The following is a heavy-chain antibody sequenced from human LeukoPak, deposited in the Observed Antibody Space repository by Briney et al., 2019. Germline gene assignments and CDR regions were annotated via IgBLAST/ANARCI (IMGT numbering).Heavy chain of an antibody. Sequence: GGSLRLSCAASGFTFSNYPMSWVRQAPGKGLEWVAVISYDGSNKYYADSVKGRFTISRDNTKNTLYLQMNSLRAEDTAVYYCAKADSSGWYTGVDYWGQGTLVTVSS. CDR3: AKADSSGWYTGVDY. D-gene: IGHD6-19*01. CDR1: GFTFSNYP. J-gene: IGHJ4*02. CDR2: ISYDGSNK. V-gene: IGHV3-30*18.